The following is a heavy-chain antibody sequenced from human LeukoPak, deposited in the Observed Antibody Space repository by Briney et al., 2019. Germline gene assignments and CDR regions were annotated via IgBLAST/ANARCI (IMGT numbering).Heavy chain of an antibody. D-gene: IGHD4-23*01. V-gene: IGHV4-59*01. CDR2: TYYSGNT. J-gene: IGHJ4*02. CDR3: ARASGYGGNSIDY. Sequence: SETLSVTCTVSGGSITSYYWSWIRQPPGKGLEWVGNTYYSGNTHYNPSLKSRVTISVDPSKNQFSLILSSVTAADTALYYCARASGYGGNSIDYWGQGTLVTVSS. CDR1: GGSITSYY.